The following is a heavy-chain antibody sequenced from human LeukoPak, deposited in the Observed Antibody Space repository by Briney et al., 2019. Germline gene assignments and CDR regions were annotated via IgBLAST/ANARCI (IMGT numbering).Heavy chain of an antibody. CDR3: ARVTYYYDSSGYYYDYYYYYMDV. J-gene: IGHJ6*03. Sequence: KPSETLSLTCTVSGGSISSYYWSWIRQPPGKGLEWIGYIYYSGSTNYNPSLKSRVTISVDTSKNQFSLKLSSVTAADTAVYYCARVTYYYDSSGYYYDYYYYYMDVWGKGTTVTISS. CDR1: GGSISSYY. V-gene: IGHV4-59*01. D-gene: IGHD3-22*01. CDR2: IYYSGST.